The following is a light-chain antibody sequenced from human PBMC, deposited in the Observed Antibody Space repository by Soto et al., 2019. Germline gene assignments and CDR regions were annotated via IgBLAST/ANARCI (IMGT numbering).Light chain of an antibody. Sequence: DIAMTQSPDSLAVSLGERATINCKSSQSVLYSSNNKNYLAWYQQKPGQPPKLLIYWASTRQSGVPDRFSGSGSGTDFTLTISSLQAEDVAAYYCQQYYNTPLTFGGGTKVEIK. CDR1: QSVLYSSNNKNY. CDR3: QQYYNTPLT. CDR2: WAS. V-gene: IGKV4-1*01. J-gene: IGKJ4*01.